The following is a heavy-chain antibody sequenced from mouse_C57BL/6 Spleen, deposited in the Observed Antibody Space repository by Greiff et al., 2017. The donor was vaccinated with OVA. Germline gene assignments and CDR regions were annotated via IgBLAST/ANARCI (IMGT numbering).Heavy chain of an antibody. CDR1: GYTFPSYW. J-gene: IGHJ3*01. Sequence: QVQPQQPGAGLVRPGSSVKPSCKASGYTFPSYWLHWVKQRPIQGLEWIGNIYPSDSETHYNQKFKDKATLTEDKSSSTAYMQLSSLTSEDSAVYYCARYGSSLPFAYWGQGTLVTVSA. V-gene: IGHV1-52*01. CDR2: IYPSDSET. CDR3: ARYGSSLPFAY. D-gene: IGHD1-1*01.